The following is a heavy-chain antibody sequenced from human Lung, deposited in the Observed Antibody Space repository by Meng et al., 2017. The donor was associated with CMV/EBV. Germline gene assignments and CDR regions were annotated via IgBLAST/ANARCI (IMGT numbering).Heavy chain of an antibody. CDR1: GYTFTGYY. Sequence: ASVKLSCKASGYTFTGYYMHWVRQAPGQGLEWMGWINPNSGGTNYAQKFQGRVTMTRDTSISTAYMELSRLRSDDTAVYYCARVDCSSTSCYLLDGWFDPWGQGTLVTVSS. CDR2: INPNSGGT. V-gene: IGHV1-2*02. D-gene: IGHD2-2*01. J-gene: IGHJ5*02. CDR3: ARVDCSSTSCYLLDGWFDP.